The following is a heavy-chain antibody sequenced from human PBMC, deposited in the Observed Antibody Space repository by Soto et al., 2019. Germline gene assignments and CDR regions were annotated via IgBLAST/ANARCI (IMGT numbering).Heavy chain of an antibody. CDR3: ARGGSSPLSDYYYGLDV. J-gene: IGHJ6*02. CDR1: GYTFTSYA. CDR2: INAGNGNT. V-gene: IGHV1-3*01. Sequence: ASVKVSCKASGYTFTSYAMHWVRQAPGQRLEWMGWINAGNGNTKYSQKFQGRVTITRDTSASTAYMELSSLRSEDTAVYYCARGGSSPLSDYYYGLDVSGQGTTVMSP. D-gene: IGHD6-6*01.